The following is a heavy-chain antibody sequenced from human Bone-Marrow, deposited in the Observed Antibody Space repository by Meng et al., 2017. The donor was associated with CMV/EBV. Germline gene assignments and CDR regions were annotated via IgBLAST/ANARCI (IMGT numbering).Heavy chain of an antibody. CDR2: ISGSGGST. CDR1: GFTFSSYS. J-gene: IGHJ4*02. V-gene: IGHV3-23*01. Sequence: GESLKISCAASGFTFSSYSMNWVRQAPGKGLEWVSAISGSGGSTYYADSVKGRFTISRDNSKNTLYLQMNSLRAKDTAVYYCARVAHFTYGRLLDYWGQGTLVTVSS. CDR3: ARVAHFTYGRLLDY. D-gene: IGHD2-8*01.